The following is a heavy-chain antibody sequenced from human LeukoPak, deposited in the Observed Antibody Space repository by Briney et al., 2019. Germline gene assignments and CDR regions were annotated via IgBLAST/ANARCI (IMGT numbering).Heavy chain of an antibody. V-gene: IGHV4-39*07. Sequence: SETLSLTCSVSGASISSGSNYWGWIRQPPGKTLEWIGSIYSSGSTCYNSSLQSRVIIIIDTPKNHFSLTLSSVTAADTAVYYCARGVLRYFDWLLRGNWFDPWGQGTLVTVSS. CDR2: IYSSGST. J-gene: IGHJ5*02. CDR1: GASISSGSNY. CDR3: ARGVLRYFDWLLRGNWFDP. D-gene: IGHD3-9*01.